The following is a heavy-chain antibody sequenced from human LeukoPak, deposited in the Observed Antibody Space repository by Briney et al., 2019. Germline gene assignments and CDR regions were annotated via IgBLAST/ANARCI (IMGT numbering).Heavy chain of an antibody. V-gene: IGHV3-23*01. CDR3: ACFPCSVNSCYSRWIYFDHFDY. CDR2: IGGSGGST. J-gene: IGHJ4*02. Sequence: GGSLRLSCAASGFTFSSYAMNWVRQAPGRGLEWVSAIGGSGGSTYSADSVKGRFTISRDNSKNTLYLQLYSLRAEDTAVYYCACFPCSVNSCYSRWIYFDHFDYWGQGTLVTVSS. D-gene: IGHD2-15*01. CDR1: GFTFSSYA.